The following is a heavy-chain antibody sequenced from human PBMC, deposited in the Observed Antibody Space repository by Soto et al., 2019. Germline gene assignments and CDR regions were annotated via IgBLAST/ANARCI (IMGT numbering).Heavy chain of an antibody. D-gene: IGHD2-21*02. J-gene: IGHJ4*02. V-gene: IGHV1-18*01. Sequence: QVQLVQSGAEVKKPGASVKVSCKASGYTFTSYGISWVRQAPGQGLEWLGWISAYNGNTNYAQKLQGRVTMTTDTSTSTAYMELRSRRSDDTAVYYCARDRVRHIVVVTARFDYWGQGTLVTVSS. CDR2: ISAYNGNT. CDR1: GYTFTSYG. CDR3: ARDRVRHIVVVTARFDY.